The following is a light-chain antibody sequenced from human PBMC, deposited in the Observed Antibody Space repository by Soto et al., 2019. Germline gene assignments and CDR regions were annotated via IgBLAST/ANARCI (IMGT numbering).Light chain of an antibody. J-gene: IGLJ1*01. CDR2: QVT. CDR1: SSDIGGYYY. CDR3: TSYSSSDIFYV. V-gene: IGLV2-14*01. Sequence: QSVLAHPASVSGSPGQSITSSCTGTSSDIGGYYYVSWYQHHPGKAPKLLIYQVTNRPSRVSNRFSGSKSGNTASLTISGLQADDEADYYCTSYSSSDIFYVFGTGTKVTVL.